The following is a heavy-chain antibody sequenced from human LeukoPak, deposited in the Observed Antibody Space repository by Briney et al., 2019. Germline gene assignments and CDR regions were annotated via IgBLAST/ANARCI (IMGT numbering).Heavy chain of an antibody. CDR1: GFTFSSYS. V-gene: IGHV3-21*01. Sequence: GGSLRLSCAASGFTFSSYSMNWVRQAPGKGLEWVSSISSSSSYIYYADSVKGRFTISRDNAKNSLYLQMDSLRAEDTAVYYCARDDSGYDREVADYWGQGTLVTVSS. CDR3: ARDDSGYDREVADY. D-gene: IGHD5-12*01. CDR2: ISSSSSYI. J-gene: IGHJ4*02.